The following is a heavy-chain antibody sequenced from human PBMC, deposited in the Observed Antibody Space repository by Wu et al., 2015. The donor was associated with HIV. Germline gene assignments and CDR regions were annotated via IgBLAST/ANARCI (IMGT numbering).Heavy chain of an antibody. D-gene: IGHD1-26*01. Sequence: QVQLVQSGAEVKKPGSSVKVSCKASGGTFSSYAISWVRQAPGQGLEWMGGIIPIFGTANYAQKFQGRVTITTDESTSTAYTELSSPRSEDTAVYYCARALNQVGSFDPWGQGTLVTVSS. CDR2: IIPIFGTA. CDR3: ARALNQVGSFDP. J-gene: IGHJ5*02. CDR1: GGTFSSYA. V-gene: IGHV1-69*05.